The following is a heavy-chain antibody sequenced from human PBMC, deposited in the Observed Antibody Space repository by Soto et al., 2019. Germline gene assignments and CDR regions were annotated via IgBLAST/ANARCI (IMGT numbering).Heavy chain of an antibody. Sequence: SETLSLTCTVSGGSLSSSGYYWGWLRQPPGKGLEWIGSIYYSGSTYYNPSLKSRVTISVDTSKNQFSLKLSSVTAADTAVYYCASPKIAFYNWFDPWGQGTLVTVSS. CDR1: GGSLSSSGYY. D-gene: IGHD3-3*02. CDR3: ASPKIAFYNWFDP. J-gene: IGHJ5*02. V-gene: IGHV4-39*01. CDR2: IYYSGST.